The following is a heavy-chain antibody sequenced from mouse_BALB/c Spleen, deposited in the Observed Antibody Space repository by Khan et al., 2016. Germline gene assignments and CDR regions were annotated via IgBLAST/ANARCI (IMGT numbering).Heavy chain of an antibody. D-gene: IGHD2-3*01. CDR3: ARDGYYPYAMDY. V-gene: IGHV7-3*02. CDR1: GFTFTDYY. J-gene: IGHJ4*01. CDR2: IRNKANGYTT. Sequence: EVELVESGGDLVQPGGSLRLSCATSGFTFTDYYMSWVRQPPGKALEWLGFIRNKANGYTTEYSASVKGRFTISRDNSQSILYLLMNTLRAEDSATYYCARDGYYPYAMDYWGQRTSVTVSS.